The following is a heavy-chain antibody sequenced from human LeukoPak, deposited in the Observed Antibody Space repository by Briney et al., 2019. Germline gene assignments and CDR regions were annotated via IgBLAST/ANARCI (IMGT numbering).Heavy chain of an antibody. V-gene: IGHV1-8*03. J-gene: IGHJ4*02. D-gene: IGHD6-6*01. CDR2: MNPNSGNT. CDR3: ARVGRRRGSSSSSALNY. CDR1: GYTFTSYD. Sequence: ASVKVSCKASGYTFTSYDINWVRQATGQGLEWMGWMNPNSGNTGYAQKFQGRVTITRNTSLSTAYMELSSLRSEDTAVYYCARVGRRRGSSSSSALNYWGQGTLVTVSS.